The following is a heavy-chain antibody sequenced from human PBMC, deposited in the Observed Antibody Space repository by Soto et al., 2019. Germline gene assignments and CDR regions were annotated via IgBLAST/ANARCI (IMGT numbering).Heavy chain of an antibody. V-gene: IGHV1-69*06. Sequence: QVQLVQSGAEVKKPGSSVKVSCKASGGTFSSYAISWVRQAPGQGLEWMGGIIPIFGTANYAQKFQGRVTITADKSTSTAYMELSSLRSVDTAVYYCARVRCSGGSCYPNDAFDIWGQGTMVTVSS. CDR2: IIPIFGTA. D-gene: IGHD2-15*01. CDR3: ARVRCSGGSCYPNDAFDI. J-gene: IGHJ3*02. CDR1: GGTFSSYA.